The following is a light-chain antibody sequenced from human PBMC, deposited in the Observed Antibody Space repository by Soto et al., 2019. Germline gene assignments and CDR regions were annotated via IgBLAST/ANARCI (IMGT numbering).Light chain of an antibody. CDR3: TSWTTITTMI. CDR2: DVN. Sequence: QSVLTQPASVSGSPGQSITISCTGTSSDIGAYNFDSWYQQHPGKAPKLMLYDVNIRPSGVSNRFSGSKSGNTASLTISGLQAEDEADYYCTSWTTITTMIFGGGTKLTVL. V-gene: IGLV2-14*03. CDR1: SSDIGAYNF. J-gene: IGLJ2*01.